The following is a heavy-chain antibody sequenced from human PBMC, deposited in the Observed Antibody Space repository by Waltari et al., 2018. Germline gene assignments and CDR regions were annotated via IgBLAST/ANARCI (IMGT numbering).Heavy chain of an antibody. V-gene: IGHV4-59*08. CDR3: ARLPSKYFDSIGWGFFDQ. D-gene: IGHD3-22*01. CDR1: GDFPSDDH. CDR2: LRNTGAT. J-gene: IGHJ4*02. Sequence: QVQLQESGPGLVKLSETLSLTCTVSGDFPSDDHWTWIRQAPGKGLEWIAYLRNTGATKCTPSLQSRVTITTVTSNKQFSLRLTFVTAADTAVYYCARLPSKYFDSIGWGFFDQWGQGILVTVSS.